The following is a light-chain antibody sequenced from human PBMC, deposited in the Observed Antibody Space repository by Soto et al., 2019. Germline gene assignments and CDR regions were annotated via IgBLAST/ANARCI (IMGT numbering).Light chain of an antibody. V-gene: IGKV1-39*01. CDR2: AAC. CDR3: QQSYTIPLS. J-gene: IGKJ5*01. Sequence: DIQMTQSPYSLSASVGDRITITCRASQSVSRYVNWYQQKPGKAPNLLIYAACNLQSGVPSRISGSGSGTDFTLTISSLQPEDFATYYFQQSYTIPLSVGQGTLLEIK. CDR1: QSVSRY.